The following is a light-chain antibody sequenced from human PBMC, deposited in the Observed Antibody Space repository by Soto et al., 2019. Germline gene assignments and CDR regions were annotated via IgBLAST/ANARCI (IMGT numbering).Light chain of an antibody. CDR3: QQYAKSPIT. CDR2: GAS. CDR1: QSVGRDY. J-gene: IGKJ5*01. Sequence: EFVLTQSPDTLSVSPGDRANLSCRASQSVGRDYLAWYQQKPGQAPRLLIHGASNRATGIPDRFSGSGSGTDFTLSISRLEPEDFAVYYCQQYAKSPITFGQGTRLEIK. V-gene: IGKV3-20*01.